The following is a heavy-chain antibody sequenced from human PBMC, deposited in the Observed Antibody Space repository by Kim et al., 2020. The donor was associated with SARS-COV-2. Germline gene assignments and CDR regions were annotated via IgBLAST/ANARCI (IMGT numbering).Heavy chain of an antibody. CDR2: IYSSGRT. D-gene: IGHD6-19*01. CDR3: ARESYSSGHKGMDV. CDR1: GFTVSSNY. J-gene: IGHJ6*02. V-gene: IGHV3-53*01. Sequence: GGSLRLSCAASGFTVSSNYMNWVRQAPGKGLEWVAVIYSSGRTYYADSAKGRCIISRDTSKNTVYLQMNSLRDEDTAAYYCARESYSSGHKGMDVWAQGT.